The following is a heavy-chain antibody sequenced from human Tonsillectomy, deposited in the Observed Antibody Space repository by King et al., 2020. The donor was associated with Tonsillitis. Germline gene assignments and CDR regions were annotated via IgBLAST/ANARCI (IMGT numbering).Heavy chain of an antibody. V-gene: IGHV3-30*03. CDR1: GFNFSTYG. J-gene: IGHJ3*02. CDR3: AGDWVGGAQKANYAFEN. D-gene: IGHD4/OR15-4a*01. Sequence: VQLVESGGGVVQPGRSLRLSCAASGFNFSTYGMHWVRQAPGKGLEWVAVISYDGSNKNYVDSVKGRFTISRDNSKNTLYLQMNSLRAEDTAVYYCAGDWVGGAQKANYAFENWGQGTIVTVPS. CDR2: ISYDGSNK.